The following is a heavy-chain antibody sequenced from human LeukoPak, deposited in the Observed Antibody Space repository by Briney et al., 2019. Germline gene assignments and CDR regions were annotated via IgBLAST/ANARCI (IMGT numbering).Heavy chain of an antibody. D-gene: IGHD3-22*01. CDR1: GGSISSYY. V-gene: IGHV4-59*08. Sequence: SETLSLTCTVSGGSISSYYWSWIRQPPGKGLEWIGYIYYSGSTNYNPSLKSRVTISVDTSKNQFSLKLSSVTAADTDVYYCASPSTGWDYYDSSGYYAFDYWGQGTLVTVSS. CDR3: ASPSTGWDYYDSSGYYAFDY. CDR2: IYYSGST. J-gene: IGHJ4*02.